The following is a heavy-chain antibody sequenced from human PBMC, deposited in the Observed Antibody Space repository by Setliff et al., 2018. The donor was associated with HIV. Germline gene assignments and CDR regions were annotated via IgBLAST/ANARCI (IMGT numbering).Heavy chain of an antibody. D-gene: IGHD3-22*01. V-gene: IGHV2-70*12. CDR3: AHSFTYYYDSSGYYDAFDI. CDR1: GFSLSTSGMC. CDR2: IDWDDDK. J-gene: IGHJ3*02. Sequence: ESGPTLVNPTQTLTLTCTFSGFSLSTSGMCVSWIRQPPGKALEWLARIDWDDDKYYSTSLKSRLTITKDTSKNQVVLTMTNMDPVDTATYYCAHSFTYYYDSSGYYDAFDIWGQGTMVTVSS.